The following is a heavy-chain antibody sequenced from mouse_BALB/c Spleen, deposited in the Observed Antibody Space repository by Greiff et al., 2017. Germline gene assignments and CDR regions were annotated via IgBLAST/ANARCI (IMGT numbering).Heavy chain of an antibody. V-gene: IGHV1-9*01. D-gene: IGHD1-2*01. CDR1: GYTFSSYW. CDR2: ILPGSGST. CDR3: ASPITTANWEGFAY. J-gene: IGHJ3*01. Sequence: QVQLQQSGAELMKPGASVKISCKATGYTFSSYWIEWVKQRPGHGLEWIGEILPGSGSTNYNEKFKGKATFTADTSSNTAYMQLSSLTSEDSAVYYCASPITTANWEGFAYWGQGTLVTVSA.